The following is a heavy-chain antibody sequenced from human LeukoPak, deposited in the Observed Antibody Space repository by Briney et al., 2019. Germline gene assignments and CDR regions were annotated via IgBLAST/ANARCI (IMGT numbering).Heavy chain of an antibody. Sequence: GRSLRLSCAASGFTFSSYGMHWVRQAPGKGLEWLAVISYDGSNKYYADSVKGRFTISRDNSKNTLYLQMNSLRAEDTAVYYCAKDPTGYSSGWYGFDYWGQGTLVTVSS. CDR2: ISYDGSNK. V-gene: IGHV3-30*18. CDR3: AKDPTGYSSGWYGFDY. CDR1: GFTFSSYG. J-gene: IGHJ4*02. D-gene: IGHD6-19*01.